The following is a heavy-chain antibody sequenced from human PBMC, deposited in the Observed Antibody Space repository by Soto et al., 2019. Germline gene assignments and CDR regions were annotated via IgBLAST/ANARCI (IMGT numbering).Heavy chain of an antibody. CDR3: ARGRHYYDSSGYYSFFYY. Sequence: SETLSLTCAVYGGSFSGYYWSWIRQPPGKGLEWIGEINHSGSTNYNPSLKSRVTISVDTSKNQFSLKLSSVTAADTAVHYCARGRHYYDSSGYYSFFYYWGQGTLVTVSS. D-gene: IGHD3-22*01. V-gene: IGHV4-34*01. J-gene: IGHJ4*02. CDR1: GGSFSGYY. CDR2: INHSGST.